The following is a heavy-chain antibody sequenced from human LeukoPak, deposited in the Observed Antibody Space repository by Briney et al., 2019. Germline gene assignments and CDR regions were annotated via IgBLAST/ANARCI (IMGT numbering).Heavy chain of an antibody. CDR1: GFTFSSYA. D-gene: IGHD1-7*01. Sequence: GGSLRLSCAASGFTFSSYAMTWVRQAPGKGLEWVSSISASGVMTYYADSVKGRFTVSRDNSKNSLYLQMSSLTAADTAVYYCARKGLGGELGGFDSWGQGTLVTVSS. CDR2: ISASGVMT. CDR3: ARKGLGGELGGFDS. J-gene: IGHJ4*02. V-gene: IGHV3-23*01.